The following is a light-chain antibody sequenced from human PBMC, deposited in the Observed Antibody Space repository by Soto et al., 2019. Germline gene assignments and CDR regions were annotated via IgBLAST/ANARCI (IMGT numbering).Light chain of an antibody. V-gene: IGKV3-11*01. CDR3: HQRQSWPRT. CDR2: DVS. CDR1: QNISSY. Sequence: EIVLTQSPATLSSFPGDRVTLSCRASQNISSYLIWYQQKPGQAPRLLIYDVSNRATGIPARFSGSGSGTDFTLAISDVQPEDFAVYYCHQRQSWPRTFGQGTKVDIK. J-gene: IGKJ1*01.